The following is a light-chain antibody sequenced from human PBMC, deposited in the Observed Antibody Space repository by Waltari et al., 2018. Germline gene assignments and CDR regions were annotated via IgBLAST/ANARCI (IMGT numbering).Light chain of an antibody. J-gene: IGLJ3*02. CDR1: GSNIGAGFD. CDR3: QSYDTSLSVV. V-gene: IGLV1-40*01. CDR2: GST. Sequence: QSVLTQAPSMSGAPGQRVTISCTGSGSNIGAGFDVHWYQQLPRAAPQLLIYGSTSRPLGVPDRFFGSTSGTSASLVIIGLQPEDEAVYYCQSYDTSLSVVFGGGTKLTVL.